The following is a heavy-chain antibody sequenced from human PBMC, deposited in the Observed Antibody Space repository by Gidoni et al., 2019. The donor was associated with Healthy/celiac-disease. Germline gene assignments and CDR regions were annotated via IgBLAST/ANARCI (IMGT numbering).Heavy chain of an antibody. V-gene: IGHV3-30-3*01. CDR1: GFTFSSYA. CDR2: ISYDGSNK. D-gene: IGHD2-2*01. J-gene: IGHJ4*02. Sequence: QVQLVESGGGVVQPGRSLRLSCAASGFTFSSYAMHWVRQAPGKGLEWVAVISYDGSNKYYADSVKGRFTISRDNSKNTLYLQMNSLRAEDTAVYYCARGRPQLDYWGQGTLVTVSS. CDR3: ARGRPQLDY.